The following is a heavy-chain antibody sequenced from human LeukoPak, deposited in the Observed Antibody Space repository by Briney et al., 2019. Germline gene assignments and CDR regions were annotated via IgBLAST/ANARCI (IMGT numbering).Heavy chain of an antibody. CDR3: TTGIRGD. CDR1: GFTFSNAW. J-gene: IGHJ4*02. D-gene: IGHD3-10*01. CDR2: IASKTDGGAT. Sequence: GGSLRLSCAASGFTFSNAWMSWVRQAPGEGLDWVGRIASKTDGGATDYAAPVKGRFTISRDDSKNTLNLQMNSLKTEDTAVYYCTTGIRGDWGQGTLVTVSS. V-gene: IGHV3-15*04.